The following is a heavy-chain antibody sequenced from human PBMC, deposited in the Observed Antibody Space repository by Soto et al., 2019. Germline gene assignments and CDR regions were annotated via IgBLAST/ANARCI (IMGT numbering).Heavy chain of an antibody. CDR1: GGTFSSYA. Sequence: ASVKVSCKASGGTFSSYAISWVRQAPGQGLEWMGGIIPIFGTANYAQKFQGRVTITADKSTSTAYMELSSLRSEDTAVYYCARVRAEYSSSWYYFDYWGQGTLVTVSS. V-gene: IGHV1-69*06. J-gene: IGHJ4*02. CDR2: IIPIFGTA. D-gene: IGHD6-6*01. CDR3: ARVRAEYSSSWYYFDY.